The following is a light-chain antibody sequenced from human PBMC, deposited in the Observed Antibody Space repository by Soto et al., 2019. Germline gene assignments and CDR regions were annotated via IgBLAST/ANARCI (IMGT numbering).Light chain of an antibody. CDR2: DAS. CDR1: QTISSSY. CDR3: QQYGSSPFT. V-gene: IGKV3-20*01. Sequence: EIVLTQSPGTLSLSPGERATLSCRASQTISSSYLAWYQQTPGQAPRLLIYDASSRATGIPDRFSGSGSGTDFTLTISRLEPEDFAVYYCQQYGSSPFTFGPGTKVDIK. J-gene: IGKJ3*01.